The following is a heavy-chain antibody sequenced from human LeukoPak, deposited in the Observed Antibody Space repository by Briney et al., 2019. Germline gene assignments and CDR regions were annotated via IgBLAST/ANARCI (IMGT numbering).Heavy chain of an antibody. D-gene: IGHD3-9*01. CDR2: IKQDGNEK. CDR1: GFTFSTYW. J-gene: IGHJ4*02. CDR3: AGSVLRYFDWSLGY. Sequence: GGSLRLSCAASGFTFSTYWMTWVRQAPGKGLEWVANIKQDGNEKYYVDSVKGRFTISRDNAKNSLYLQMNSLRAEDTAVYYCAGSVLRYFDWSLGYWGQGTLVTVSS. V-gene: IGHV3-7*01.